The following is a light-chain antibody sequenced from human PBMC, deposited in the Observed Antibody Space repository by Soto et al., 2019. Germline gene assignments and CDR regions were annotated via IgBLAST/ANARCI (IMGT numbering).Light chain of an antibody. CDR2: RDS. CDR3: QVWDSSTARV. V-gene: IGLV3-9*01. CDR1: NIGSKN. J-gene: IGLJ3*02. Sequence: SYELTQPLSVSVALGQTARITCGGNNIGSKNVHWYQQKPGQAPVLVIYRDSNRPSGIPERFSGFNSGNTATLTISIAQAGDDPDYYCQVWDSSTARVFGGGTKLTVL.